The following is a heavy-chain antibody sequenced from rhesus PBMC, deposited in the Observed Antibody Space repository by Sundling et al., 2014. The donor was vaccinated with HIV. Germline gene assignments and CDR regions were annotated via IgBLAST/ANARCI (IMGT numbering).Heavy chain of an antibody. CDR2: INGNGATT. V-gene: IGHV4-65*02. CDR1: GGSIISNFW. Sequence: QVQLQESGPRTGEAFGDPCPLTCAVSGGSIISNFWWSWIRQTPRKGLEWIGTINGNGATTYYNSSLNNRVTISKDTSTNQFSLKLNSVTAADTAIYYCASRRANQAHDPFDYWGQGVLVTVSS. D-gene: IGHD1-14*01. CDR3: ASRRANQAHDPFDY. J-gene: IGHJ4*01.